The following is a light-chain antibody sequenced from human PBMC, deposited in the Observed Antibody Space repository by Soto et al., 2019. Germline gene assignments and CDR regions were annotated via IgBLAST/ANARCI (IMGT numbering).Light chain of an antibody. J-gene: IGKJ5*01. Sequence: DIQLTQSPATLSVSLGDRATLTCQASQNISHYLDWYQQKPGKALKLLIYDASNLHTGVPSRFRGSGSGTEFSFNISSLQPEDVATYYCQQCDDWPVTFGQGARLEIK. CDR1: QNISHY. V-gene: IGKV1-33*01. CDR2: DAS. CDR3: QQCDDWPVT.